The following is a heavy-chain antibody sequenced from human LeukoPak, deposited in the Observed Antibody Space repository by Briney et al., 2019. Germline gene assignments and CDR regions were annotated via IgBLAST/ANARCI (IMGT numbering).Heavy chain of an antibody. J-gene: IGHJ3*02. Sequence: SETLSLTCTVSGGSISSYYWSWIRQPPGKGLEWIGYIYYSGSTNYNPSLKSRVTISEDTSKSHFSLKLSSVTAADTAVYYCARLLFRYCSGGSCPDAFDIWGQGTMVTVSS. CDR3: ARLLFRYCSGGSCPDAFDI. D-gene: IGHD2-15*01. CDR2: IYYSGST. CDR1: GGSISSYY. V-gene: IGHV4-59*08.